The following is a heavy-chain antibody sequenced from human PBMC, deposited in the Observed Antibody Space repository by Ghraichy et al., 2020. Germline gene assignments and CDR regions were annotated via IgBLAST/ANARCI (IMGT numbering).Heavy chain of an antibody. CDR2: ISGSGGVT. V-gene: IGHV3-23*01. J-gene: IGHJ4*02. CDR1: GFSFNFYA. D-gene: IGHD2-21*02. CDR3: AKLKTTVVTPVEN. Sequence: GESLNISCAASGFSFNFYAMTWVRQAPGKGLDWVAEISGSGGVTYYADSVKGRFTISRDNGKNTLYLQMNSLRVEDTAVYFCAKLKTTVVTPVENWGQGVMVAVSP.